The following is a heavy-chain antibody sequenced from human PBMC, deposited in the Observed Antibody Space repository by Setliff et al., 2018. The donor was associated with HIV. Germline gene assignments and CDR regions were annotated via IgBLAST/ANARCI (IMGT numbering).Heavy chain of an antibody. J-gene: IGHJ3*02. CDR1: GFTFSSYA. CDR2: ISSNGGNT. V-gene: IGHV3-64*01. CDR3: AKHFLLWSNAFHI. Sequence: GGSLRLSCAASGFTFSSYAMHWVRQAPGKGLEYVSSISSNGGNTYYASSLKGRFTISRDNSKNTLYLQMGSLRAEDMAVYYCAKHFLLWSNAFHIWGQGTMVTVSS. D-gene: IGHD2-21*01.